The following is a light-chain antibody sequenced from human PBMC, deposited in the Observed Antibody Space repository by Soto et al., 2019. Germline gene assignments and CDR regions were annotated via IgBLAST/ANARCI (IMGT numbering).Light chain of an antibody. CDR1: QGIGNY. CDR3: QEYTGAPYT. CDR2: DAS. Sequence: DIQMTQSPSSLSASVGDRVTISCRASQGIGNYLAWYQQKPGKVPELLIYDASTLQLGVPSRFSGSRSGTDFTLTISSPQPEDAATYFCQEYTGAPYTFGQGTKLEIK. V-gene: IGKV1-27*01. J-gene: IGKJ2*01.